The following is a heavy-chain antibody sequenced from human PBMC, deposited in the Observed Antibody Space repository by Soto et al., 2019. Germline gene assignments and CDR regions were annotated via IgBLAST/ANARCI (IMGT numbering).Heavy chain of an antibody. CDR3: ARTLDYGHMDV. CDR2: IYRSGST. CDR1: GDSVRNQY. V-gene: IGHV4-4*09. Sequence: SETLYLTCSVSGDSVRNQYWSWFRRPPGRGLEWIGYIYRSGSTKYNPSLKSRLTISVDTSKNQFSLKLSSVTAADTAVYYCARTLDYGHMDVWGKGTTVTAP. D-gene: IGHD3-16*01. J-gene: IGHJ6*03.